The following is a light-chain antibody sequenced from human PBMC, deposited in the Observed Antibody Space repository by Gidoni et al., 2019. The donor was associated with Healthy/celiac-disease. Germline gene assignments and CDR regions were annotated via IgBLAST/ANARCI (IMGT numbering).Light chain of an antibody. Sequence: DIQMTQSPSSLSASVGDRVTITCRASQSISSYLNWYQQKPGKAPKLLIYAASSLQSGVPSRFSGSGSGTDFTLTISSLQPADFATYYCQQSYSTPITFGPGTRLEI. CDR2: AAS. V-gene: IGKV1-39*01. CDR3: QQSYSTPIT. CDR1: QSISSY. J-gene: IGKJ5*01.